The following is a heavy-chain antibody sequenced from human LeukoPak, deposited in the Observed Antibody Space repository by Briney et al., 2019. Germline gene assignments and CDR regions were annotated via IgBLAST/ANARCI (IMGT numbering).Heavy chain of an antibody. CDR2: IYYSGST. CDR1: GGSISSGDYY. CDR3: ARGKDDYGGLGAFDI. D-gene: IGHD4-23*01. J-gene: IGHJ3*02. Sequence: KPSETLSLTCTVSGGSISSGDYYWGWIRQPPGEGLEWIVYIYYSGSTYYNPSLKSRVTISVDTSKNQFSLRLSSVTAADTAVYYCARGKDDYGGLGAFDIWGQGTMVTVSS. V-gene: IGHV4-30-4*08.